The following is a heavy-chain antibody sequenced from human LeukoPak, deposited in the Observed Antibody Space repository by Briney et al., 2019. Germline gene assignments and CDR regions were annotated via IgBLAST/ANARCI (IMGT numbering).Heavy chain of an antibody. CDR3: ARVIIGGYSYGSVDY. J-gene: IGHJ4*02. V-gene: IGHV4-39*07. CDR1: GGSISSSSYY. D-gene: IGHD5-18*01. Sequence: SETLSLTCTVSGGSISSSSYYWGWIRQPPGKGLEWIGEIYHSGSTNYNPSLKSRVTISVDKSKNQFSLKLSSVTAADTAVYYCARVIIGGYSYGSVDYWGQGTLVTVSS. CDR2: IYHSGST.